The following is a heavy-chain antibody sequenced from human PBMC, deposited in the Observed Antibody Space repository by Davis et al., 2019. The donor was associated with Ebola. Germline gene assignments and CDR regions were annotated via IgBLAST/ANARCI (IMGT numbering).Heavy chain of an antibody. Sequence: GGSLRLSCAASGFTFSSYWMSWVRQAPGKGLEWVANIKQDGSEKYYVDSVKGRFTISRDNAKNSLYLQMNSLRAEDTAMYYCARDLWLGELLGTYYFDYWGQGTLVTVSS. V-gene: IGHV3-7*03. CDR1: GFTFSSYW. J-gene: IGHJ4*02. CDR2: IKQDGSEK. D-gene: IGHD3-10*01. CDR3: ARDLWLGELLGTYYFDY.